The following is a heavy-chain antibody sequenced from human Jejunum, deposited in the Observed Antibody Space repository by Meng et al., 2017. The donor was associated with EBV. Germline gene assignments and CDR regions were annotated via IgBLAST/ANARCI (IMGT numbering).Heavy chain of an antibody. J-gene: IGHJ4*02. CDR3: ARVPTYFYDTSGYYSFDH. CDR2: INPANGKT. D-gene: IGHD3-22*01. V-gene: IGHV1-3*01. CDR1: GYTFSNYA. Sequence: QVQLVQSGAEVKQPXXSVKAXFRASGYTFSNYAMHWVRQAPGQSLECMGCINPANGKTKYSQKFQGRVTITRDTFASTAYMELSSLRSEETAVYYCARVPTYFYDTSGYYSFDHWGQGTLVTVAS.